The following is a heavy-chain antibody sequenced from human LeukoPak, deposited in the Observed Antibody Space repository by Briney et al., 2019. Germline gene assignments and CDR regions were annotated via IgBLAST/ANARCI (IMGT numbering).Heavy chain of an antibody. Sequence: PGRSLRLSCAVSGFTFGSYTLHWVRQAPGKGLEWVALISNDGTKKFYADSVKGRFTISRDNSKNKLYLQMNSLRGEDTAVYYCAKDSGKWELLPFDYWGQGTLVTVSS. CDR3: AKDSGKWELLPFDY. V-gene: IGHV3-30-3*01. D-gene: IGHD1-26*01. CDR2: ISNDGTKK. J-gene: IGHJ4*02. CDR1: GFTFGSYT.